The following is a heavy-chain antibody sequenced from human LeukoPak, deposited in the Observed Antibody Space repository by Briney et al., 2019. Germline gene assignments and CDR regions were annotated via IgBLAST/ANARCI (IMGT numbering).Heavy chain of an antibody. CDR1: GFTVSSNY. Sequence: PGGSLRLSCAASGFTVSSNYMSWVRQAPGKGLEWVSVIYSGGTTYYADSVKDRFTISRDNSKNTLYLQMNSMRAEDTAVYYCARDSYYGSGSHYRYTFDYWGQGTLVTVSS. CDR3: ARDSYYGSGSHYRYTFDY. CDR2: IYSGGTT. D-gene: IGHD3-10*01. V-gene: IGHV3-53*01. J-gene: IGHJ4*02.